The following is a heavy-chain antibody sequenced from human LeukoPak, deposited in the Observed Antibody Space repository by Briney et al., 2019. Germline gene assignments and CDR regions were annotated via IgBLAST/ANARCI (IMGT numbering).Heavy chain of an antibody. D-gene: IGHD3-22*01. V-gene: IGHV4-59*11. CDR1: SGSISRHY. Sequence: SETLSLTCTVSSGSISRHYWSWIRQPPGKGLEWIGYIYYSGSTNHNPSLKSRVTISVDTSKNQFSLKLSSVTAADTAVYYCARGDYYDSSGSHHPTWGQGTLVTVSS. CDR2: IYYSGST. CDR3: ARGDYYDSSGSHHPT. J-gene: IGHJ1*01.